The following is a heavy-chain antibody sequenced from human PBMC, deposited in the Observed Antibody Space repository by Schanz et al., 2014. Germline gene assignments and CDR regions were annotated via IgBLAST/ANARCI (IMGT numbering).Heavy chain of an antibody. J-gene: IGHJ6*02. Sequence: EVQAVESGGGLVQPGGSLRLSCEASGFTLTSYALTWVRQAPGKGLEWVAGISGSGGSTDYADSVKGRFIIPRDNSKNTLYLQMNSLRAEDTAVYYCAKIRYDSSGYYLPYYGMDVWGQGTTVIVSS. CDR3: AKIRYDSSGYYLPYYGMDV. V-gene: IGHV3-23*04. CDR2: ISGSGGST. D-gene: IGHD3-22*01. CDR1: GFTLTSYA.